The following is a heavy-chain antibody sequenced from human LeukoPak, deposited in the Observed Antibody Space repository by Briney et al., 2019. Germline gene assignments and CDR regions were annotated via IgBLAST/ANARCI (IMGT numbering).Heavy chain of an antibody. Sequence: GGSLRLSCAASGFTVSSNYMNWVRQAPGKGLEWVSVIYSGGSTFYVGSVKGRFTISRDNSKNTPYLQMNSLRAEDTAMYYCARDLGDYWGQGTLVTVSS. D-gene: IGHD3-16*01. J-gene: IGHJ4*02. CDR2: IYSGGST. V-gene: IGHV3-53*01. CDR3: ARDLGDY. CDR1: GFTVSSNY.